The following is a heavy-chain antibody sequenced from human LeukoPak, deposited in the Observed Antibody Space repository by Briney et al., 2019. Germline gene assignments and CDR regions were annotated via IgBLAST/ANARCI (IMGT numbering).Heavy chain of an antibody. D-gene: IGHD2-15*01. J-gene: IGHJ6*02. CDR3: ARDRVVAAYYYYYGMDV. CDR1: GFTFSSYA. CDR2: ISYDGSNK. Sequence: GGSLRLSCAASGFTFSSYAMHWVRQAPGKGLEWVAVISYDGSNKYYADSVKGRFTISRDNSKNTLYLQMNSLRAEDTAVYYCARDRVVAAYYYYYGMDVWGQGTTVTVSS. V-gene: IGHV3-30-3*01.